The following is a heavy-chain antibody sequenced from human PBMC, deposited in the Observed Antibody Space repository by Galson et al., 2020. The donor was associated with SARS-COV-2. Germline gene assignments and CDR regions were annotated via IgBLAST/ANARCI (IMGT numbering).Heavy chain of an antibody. J-gene: IGHJ6*02. CDR2: INSDGSST. V-gene: IGHV3-74*01. D-gene: IGHD6-19*01. CDR3: ARVGSVAGYGMDV. CDR1: GFTFSSYW. Sequence: GESLKISCAASGFTFSSYWMHWVRQAPGKGLVWVSRINSDGSSTSYADSVKGRFTISSDNAKNTLYLQMNSLRAEDTAVYYCARVGSVAGYGMDVWGQGTTVTVSS.